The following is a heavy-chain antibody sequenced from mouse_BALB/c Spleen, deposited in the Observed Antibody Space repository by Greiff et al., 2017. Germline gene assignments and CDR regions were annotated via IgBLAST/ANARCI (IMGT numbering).Heavy chain of an antibody. V-gene: IGHV5-17*02. J-gene: IGHJ4*01. Sequence: EVKVVESGAGLVQPGGSRKLSCAASGFTFSSFGMHWVRQAPEKGLEWVAYISSASSTIYYADTVKGRYTITRDNAKNTLFLQMTSLRSEDTAMYNCSRAWGDDEICYAMDYWGQGTSVTVSA. D-gene: IGHD2-2*01. CDR3: SRAWGDDEICYAMDY. CDR2: ISSASSTI. CDR1: GFTFSSFG.